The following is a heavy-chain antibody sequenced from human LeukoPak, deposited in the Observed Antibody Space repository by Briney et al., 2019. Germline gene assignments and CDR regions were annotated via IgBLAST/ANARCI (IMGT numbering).Heavy chain of an antibody. V-gene: IGHV3-7*01. J-gene: IGHJ4*02. D-gene: IGHD3-10*01. Sequence: PGGSLRLSCAVSGFSVSRQWMTWVRQAPGKGLEWVANMNNDGSQRYYLDSVKGRFTISKDNGKNSVVLQMNSLRAEDTAVYYCVVSVGEYWGQGTLVTVS. CDR3: VVSVGEY. CDR1: GFSVSRQW. CDR2: MNNDGSQR.